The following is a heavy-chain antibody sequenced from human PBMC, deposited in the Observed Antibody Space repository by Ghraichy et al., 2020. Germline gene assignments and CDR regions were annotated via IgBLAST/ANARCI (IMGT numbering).Heavy chain of an antibody. V-gene: IGHV3-64D*06. J-gene: IGHJ4*02. CDR2: ISDNGGET. D-gene: IGHD3-16*01. CDR1: GFIFSNYY. Sequence: GGSLRLSCSASGFIFSNYYMHWVRQAPGQGRKYVASISDNGGETYYAHSVKGRFTISRDNSKNTMYLHMSRVRVEDPAVYYCLWGGIDCWGQGTLVTVSS. CDR3: LWGGIDC.